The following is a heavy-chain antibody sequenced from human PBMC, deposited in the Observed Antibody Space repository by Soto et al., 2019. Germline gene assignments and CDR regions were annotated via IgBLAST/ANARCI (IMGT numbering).Heavy chain of an antibody. Sequence: GASLKISCKVAGYSFPSYWISWVRQMPGKGLEWMGRIDPSDSYTNYSPSFQGHVTISADKSISTAYLQWSSLKASDTDMYYCAISSSGYSAQAAFDSWRQGRRVTV. CDR1: GYSFPSYW. D-gene: IGHD3-22*01. V-gene: IGHV5-10-1*01. J-gene: IGHJ3*02. CDR3: AISSSGYSAQAAFDS. CDR2: IDPSDSYT.